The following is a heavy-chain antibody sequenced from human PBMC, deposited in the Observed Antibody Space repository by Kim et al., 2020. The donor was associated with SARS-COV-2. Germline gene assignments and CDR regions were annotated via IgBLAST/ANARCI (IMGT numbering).Heavy chain of an antibody. Sequence: GGSLRLSCAASGFTFDDYTMHWVRQAPGKGLEWVSLISWDGGSTYYADSVKGRFTISRDNSKNSLYLQMNSLRTEDTALYYCAKDYRPTNDILSELPYGMDVWGQGTTVTVSS. V-gene: IGHV3-43*01. CDR3: AKDYRPTNDILSELPYGMDV. CDR1: GFTFDDYT. CDR2: ISWDGGST. J-gene: IGHJ6*02. D-gene: IGHD3-9*01.